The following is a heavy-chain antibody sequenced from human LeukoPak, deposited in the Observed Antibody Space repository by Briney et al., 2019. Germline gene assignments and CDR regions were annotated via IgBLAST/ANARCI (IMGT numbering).Heavy chain of an antibody. CDR2: INPNSGGT. J-gene: IGHJ4*02. V-gene: IGHV1-2*02. Sequence: ASVKVSCKASGYTFTGYYMHWVRQAPGQGLEWMGWINPNSGGTNYAQKFQGRVTMTRDTSISTAYMELSRLRSDVTAVYYCARELSSWYPHFDYWGQGTLVTVSS. D-gene: IGHD6-13*01. CDR1: GYTFTGYY. CDR3: ARELSSWYPHFDY.